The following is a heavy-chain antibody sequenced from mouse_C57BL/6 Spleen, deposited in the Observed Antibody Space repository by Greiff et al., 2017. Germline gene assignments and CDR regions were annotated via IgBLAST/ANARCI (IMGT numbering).Heavy chain of an antibody. CDR3: ARRGMGLRLAY. V-gene: IGHV1-55*01. J-gene: IGHJ3*01. CDR2: IYPGSGST. Sequence: QVHVKQPGAELVKPGASVKMSCKASGYTFTSYWITWVKQRPGQGLEWIGDIYPGSGSTNYNEKFKSKATLTVDTSSSTAYMQLSSLTSEDSAVYYCARRGMGLRLAYWGQGTLVTVSA. CDR1: GYTFTSYW. D-gene: IGHD2-4*01.